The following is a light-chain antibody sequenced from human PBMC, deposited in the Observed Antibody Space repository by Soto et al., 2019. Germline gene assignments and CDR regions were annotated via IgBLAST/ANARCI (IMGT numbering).Light chain of an antibody. V-gene: IGKV1-9*01. Sequence: DIQLTQSPSFLSASVGDRVTVTCRASQAIYIYLAWYQQKPGKAPKLLIHSASTLQSGVPSRFSGSGSGTEFTLTINSLRPEDFATYYCQQRSGYPITFGQGTRLEIK. CDR3: QQRSGYPIT. CDR2: SAS. J-gene: IGKJ5*01. CDR1: QAIYIY.